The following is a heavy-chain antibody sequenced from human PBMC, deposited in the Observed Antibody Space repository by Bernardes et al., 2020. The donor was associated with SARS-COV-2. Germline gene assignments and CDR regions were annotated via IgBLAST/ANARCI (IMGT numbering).Heavy chain of an antibody. V-gene: IGHV2-70*17. CDR2: IDWNDDE. CDR3: ARTPDWGYDGSDVYFDV. J-gene: IGHJ3*01. D-gene: IGHD3-10*01. Sequence: SGPTLVKPTQTLTLTCTFSGFSINTVGMCVSWIRQPPGKALEWLARIDWNDDEFYSTSLKTRLTISKDPSRYQVVLTLTNVDPVDTATYYCARTPDWGYDGSDVYFDVWGQGTLVTVSS. CDR1: GFSINTVGMC.